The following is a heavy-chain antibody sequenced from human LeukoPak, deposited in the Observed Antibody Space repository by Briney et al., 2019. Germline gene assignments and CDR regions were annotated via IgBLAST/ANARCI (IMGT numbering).Heavy chain of an antibody. CDR2: ISSSSSYI. D-gene: IGHD2-2*01. Sequence: GGSLILCCAASGFTFSSYIMNWVRQAPGKGLEWVSSISSSSSYIYYADSVKGRFTISRDNAKNSLYLQMNSLRAEDTAVYYCARDRGRPAANDAFDIWGQGTMVTVSS. CDR1: GFTFSSYI. CDR3: ARDRGRPAANDAFDI. J-gene: IGHJ3*02. V-gene: IGHV3-21*01.